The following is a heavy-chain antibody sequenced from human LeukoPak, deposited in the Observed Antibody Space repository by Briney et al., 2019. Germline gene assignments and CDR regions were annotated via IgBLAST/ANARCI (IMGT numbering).Heavy chain of an antibody. CDR2: IYYSGST. V-gene: IGHV4-39*07. J-gene: IGHJ5*02. Sequence: SETLSLTCTVSGGSISSSSYYWGWIRQPPGKGLEWIGSIYYSGSTYYNPSLKSRVTISVDTSKNQFSLKLSSVTAADTAVYYCARGSLDYGSRRMYNWFDPWGQGTLVTVSS. CDR1: GGSISSSSYY. D-gene: IGHD4-17*01. CDR3: ARGSLDYGSRRMYNWFDP.